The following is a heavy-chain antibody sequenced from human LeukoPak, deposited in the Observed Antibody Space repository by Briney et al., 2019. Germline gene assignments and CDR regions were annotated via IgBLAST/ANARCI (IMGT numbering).Heavy chain of an antibody. D-gene: IGHD1-26*01. V-gene: IGHV4-59*01. CDR1: GGSISSYY. CDR3: ARSWKYVGATQYDY. CDR2: IYYSGST. Sequence: SETLSLTCTVSGGSISSYYWSWIRQPPGKGLEWIGYIYYSGSTNYNPSLKSRVTISVDTSKNQFSLKLSSVTAADTAVYYCARSWKYVGATQYDYWGQGTLVTVSS. J-gene: IGHJ4*02.